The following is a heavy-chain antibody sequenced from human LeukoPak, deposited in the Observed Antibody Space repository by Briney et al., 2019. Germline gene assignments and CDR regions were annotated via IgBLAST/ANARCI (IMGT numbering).Heavy chain of an antibody. J-gene: IGHJ4*02. CDR1: GFTVSSNY. CDR2: IYSGGST. D-gene: IGHD4-17*01. V-gene: IGHV3-53*01. CDR3: AASRDYGDLEY. Sequence: GGSLRLSCAASGFTVSSNYMSSVRQAPGKGLEWVSVIYSGGSTYYADSVKGRFTISRDNSKNTLYLQMNSLRAEDTAVYYCAASRDYGDLEYWGQGTLVTVSS.